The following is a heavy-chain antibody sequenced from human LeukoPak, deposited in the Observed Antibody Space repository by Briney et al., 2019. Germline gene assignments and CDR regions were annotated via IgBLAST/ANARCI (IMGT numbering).Heavy chain of an antibody. CDR1: GGSISSSSYC. CDR3: ARRGKLEPLNWFDP. J-gene: IGHJ5*02. V-gene: IGHV4-39*01. Sequence: PSETLSLTCTVSGGSISSSSYCWGWIRQPPGKGLEWIGSTYYSGSTYYNPSLKSRVTISVDTSKNQFSLKLSSVTAADTAVYYCARRGKLEPLNWFDPWGQGTLVTVSS. D-gene: IGHD1-1*01. CDR2: TYYSGST.